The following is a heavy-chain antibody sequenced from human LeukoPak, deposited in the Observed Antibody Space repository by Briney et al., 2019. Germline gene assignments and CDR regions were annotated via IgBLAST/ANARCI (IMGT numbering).Heavy chain of an antibody. CDR2: IYIDGRT. V-gene: IGHV4-61*02. D-gene: IGHD1-26*01. J-gene: IGHJ4*02. CDR1: GGSITSGSDY. Sequence: PSQTLSLTCTVSGGSITSGSDYWTWIRQPAGKGLEWIGRIYIDGRTNYNPSLKSRVSISIDTSRNQFSLKLSSVTAADTAVYYCARGFQADSGSYYYFDYWGQGTLVTVSS. CDR3: ARGFQADSGSYYYFDY.